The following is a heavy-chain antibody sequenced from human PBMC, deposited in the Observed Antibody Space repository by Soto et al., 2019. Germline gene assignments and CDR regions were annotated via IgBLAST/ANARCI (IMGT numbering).Heavy chain of an antibody. CDR1: GYTFSNYG. CDR3: ARGSLAGITWADY. J-gene: IGHJ4*02. CDR2: ISAYSGNT. V-gene: IGHV1-18*01. D-gene: IGHD1-7*01. Sequence: ASVKVSCKGSGYTFSNYGISWVRQAPRQGLGWMGWISAYSGNTDYAQKFQGRITLTTDSPTNTVYMELKSLKSDDTAVYYCARGSLAGITWADYWGQGTQVTVSS.